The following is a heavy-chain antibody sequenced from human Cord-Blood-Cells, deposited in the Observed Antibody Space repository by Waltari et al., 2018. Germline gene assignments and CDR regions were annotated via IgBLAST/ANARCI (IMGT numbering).Heavy chain of an antibody. CDR3: ARDQNGVAAAGLDY. CDR2: IWYDGRNK. J-gene: IGHJ4*02. CDR1: GFTFSSYG. D-gene: IGHD6-13*01. V-gene: IGHV3-33*01. Sequence: QVQLVESGGGVVQPGRSLRLSCAASGFTFSSYGMHWVRQAPGKGLEWVAVIWYDGRNKYYADSVKGRFTISRDNSKNTLYLQMNSLRAEDTAVYYCARDQNGVAAAGLDYWGQGTLVTVSS.